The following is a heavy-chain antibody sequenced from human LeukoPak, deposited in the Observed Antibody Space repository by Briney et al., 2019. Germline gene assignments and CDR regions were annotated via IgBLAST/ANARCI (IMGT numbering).Heavy chain of an antibody. CDR2: IYHSGST. CDR3: ARGQTYYYDSSGYYYDY. CDR1: GYSINSDYY. D-gene: IGHD3-22*01. V-gene: IGHV4-38-2*02. J-gene: IGHJ4*02. Sequence: SETLSLTCTVSGYSINSDYYWVWIRQPPGKGLEWIGSIYHSGSTYYNPSLKSRVTISVDTSKNQFSLKLSSVTAADTAVYYCARGQTYYYDSSGYYYDYWGQGTLVTVSS.